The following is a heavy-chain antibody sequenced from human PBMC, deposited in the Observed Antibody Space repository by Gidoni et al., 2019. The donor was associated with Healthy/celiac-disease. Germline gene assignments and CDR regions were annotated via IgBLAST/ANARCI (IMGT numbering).Heavy chain of an antibody. CDR2: IIPIFGTA. V-gene: IGHV1-69*01. Sequence: VQLVQSGAEVKKPGSSVRVSCKASGGTFSSYAIRWVRQAPGQGLEWMGGIIPIFGTANYAQKFQGRVTITADESTSTAYMELSSLRSEDTAVYYCARDRGQQRPDAFDIWGQGTMVTVSS. CDR3: ARDRGQQRPDAFDI. J-gene: IGHJ3*02. CDR1: GGTFSSYA. D-gene: IGHD6-13*01.